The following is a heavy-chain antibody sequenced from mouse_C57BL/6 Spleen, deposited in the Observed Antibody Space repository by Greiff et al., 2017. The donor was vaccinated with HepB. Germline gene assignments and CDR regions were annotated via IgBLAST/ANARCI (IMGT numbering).Heavy chain of an antibody. CDR1: GYTFTSYW. Sequence: QVQLQQPGAELVKPGASVKLSCKASGYTFTSYWMHWVKQRPGQGLEWIGMIHPNSGSTNYNEKLKSKATLTVDKSSSTAYMQLSSLTSEDSAVYYCARKGLPLDYWGQGTTLTVSS. V-gene: IGHV1-64*01. CDR2: IHPNSGST. CDR3: ARKGLPLDY. J-gene: IGHJ2*01.